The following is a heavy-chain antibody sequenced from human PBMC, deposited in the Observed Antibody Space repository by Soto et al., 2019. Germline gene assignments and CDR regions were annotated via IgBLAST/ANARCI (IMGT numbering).Heavy chain of an antibody. D-gene: IGHD3-3*01. CDR1: GLTFSRYG. J-gene: IGHJ6*02. CDR3: ARDPDTLFGVGASYGMDV. CDR2: IWYDGSNK. Sequence: ESGGGVVQPGRSLRLSCAASGLTFSRYGMHWVCQAPGKGLEWVAVIWYDGSNKYYADSVKGRFTISRDNSKNTLYLQMNSLRAEDTAVYYCARDPDTLFGVGASYGMDVCGQGTTVTVSS. V-gene: IGHV3-33*01.